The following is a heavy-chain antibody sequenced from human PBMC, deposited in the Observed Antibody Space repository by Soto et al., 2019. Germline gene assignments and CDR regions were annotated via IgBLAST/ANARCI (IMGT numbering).Heavy chain of an antibody. Sequence: GGSLRLSCAASGFTFSGSAMHWVRQASGKGLEWVGRIRSKANSYATAYAASVKGRFTISRGDSKNTAYLQMNSLKTEDTAVYYCTTSQSIAGPWGQGTLVTVSS. V-gene: IGHV3-73*01. J-gene: IGHJ5*02. D-gene: IGHD6-6*01. CDR2: IRSKANSYAT. CDR3: TTSQSIAGP. CDR1: GFTFSGSA.